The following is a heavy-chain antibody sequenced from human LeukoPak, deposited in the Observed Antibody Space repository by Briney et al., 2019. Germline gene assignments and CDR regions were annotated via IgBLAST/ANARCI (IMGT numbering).Heavy chain of an antibody. CDR2: ISYDGSNK. V-gene: IGHV3-30*03. Sequence: GGSLRLSCAASGFTFSGYGMHWVRQAPGKGLEWVAVISYDGSNKYYADSVKGRFTISRDNSKNTLHLQMNSLRGEDTAVYYCARAQSGSYIYWGQGTLVTVSS. D-gene: IGHD1-26*01. CDR1: GFTFSGYG. J-gene: IGHJ4*02. CDR3: ARAQSGSYIY.